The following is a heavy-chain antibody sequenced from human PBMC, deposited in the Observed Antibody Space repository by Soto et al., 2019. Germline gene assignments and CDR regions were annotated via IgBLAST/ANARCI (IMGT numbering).Heavy chain of an antibody. J-gene: IGHJ4*02. CDR1: GFTFSSYA. Sequence: VGSLRLSCAASGFTFSSYAMSWVRQAPGKGLEWVSAIRGSGGDTYYADSVKGRFTISRDNSKNTLYLQMNSLRAEDTAVYYCAKAPVEAWLLSYFDYWGQGALVTVSS. V-gene: IGHV3-23*01. D-gene: IGHD3-3*01. CDR3: AKAPVEAWLLSYFDY. CDR2: IRGSGGDT.